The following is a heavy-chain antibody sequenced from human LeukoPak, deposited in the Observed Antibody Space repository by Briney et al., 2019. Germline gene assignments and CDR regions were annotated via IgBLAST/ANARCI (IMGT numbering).Heavy chain of an antibody. CDR1: DGPISSSYDQ. V-gene: IGHV4-39*02. CDR3: ATRHTGDFHH. CDR2: IYYSGSS. D-gene: IGHD5-18*01. J-gene: IGHJ4*02. Sequence: PSDTLSPICSVSDGPISSSYDQWVSIRQPPVTVLEWIGSIYYSGSSYNSPSLKSRVTISFDTSKNHFSLKLTSVTAADAAIYYCATRHTGDFHHWGQGTLVTVSS.